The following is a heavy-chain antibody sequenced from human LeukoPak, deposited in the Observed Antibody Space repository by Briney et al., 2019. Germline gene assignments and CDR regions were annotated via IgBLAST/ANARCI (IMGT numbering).Heavy chain of an antibody. CDR1: GSSFSAYA. Sequence: GGSLRLSCSASGSSFSAYAMHWVRQAPGRGLEYVSAIGPSGTSTYFADSVKGRFTISRDNSKNTVYLQMSSLRTEDTAVYFCTGSTTGYYSYWGQGTLVTVSS. J-gene: IGHJ4*02. D-gene: IGHD3-9*01. CDR3: TGSTTGYYSY. V-gene: IGHV3-64D*06. CDR2: IGPSGTST.